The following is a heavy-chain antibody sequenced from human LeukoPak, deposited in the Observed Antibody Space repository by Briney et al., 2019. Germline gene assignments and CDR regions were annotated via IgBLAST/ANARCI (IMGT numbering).Heavy chain of an antibody. CDR3: ARDQTGYDAFDI. J-gene: IGHJ3*02. CDR1: GYTFTSYY. CDR2: INPSGGST. Sequence: ASVKVSCKASGYTFTSYYMHWVRQAPGQGLEWMGIINPSGGSTSYAQKFQGRVTMTRDTPTSTVYMELSSLRSEDTAVYYCARDQTGYDAFDIWGQGTMVTVSS. D-gene: IGHD3-9*01. V-gene: IGHV1-46*01.